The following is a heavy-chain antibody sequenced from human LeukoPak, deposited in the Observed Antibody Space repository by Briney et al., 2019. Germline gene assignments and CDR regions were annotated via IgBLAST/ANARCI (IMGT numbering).Heavy chain of an antibody. CDR3: ARLLETYDYVWGSYGFDS. Sequence: GGSLRLSCAASGFTFSSYWMSWVRQAPGKGLEWVANIKEEGRGKYYGDSVKGRFTISRDNAKNSLYLQMNGLRAEDPAVFYCARLLETYDYVWGSYGFDSWGQGTLVTVSS. V-gene: IGHV3-7*01. CDR2: IKEEGRGK. J-gene: IGHJ4*02. CDR1: GFTFSSYW. D-gene: IGHD3-16*01.